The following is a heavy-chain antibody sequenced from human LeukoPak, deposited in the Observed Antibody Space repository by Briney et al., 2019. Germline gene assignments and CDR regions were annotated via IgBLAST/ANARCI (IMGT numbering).Heavy chain of an antibody. CDR3: ANEVPHFDY. CDR2: ISGSGAYT. V-gene: IGHV3-23*01. D-gene: IGHD2-2*01. Sequence: GGSLRLSCAASGFTFNNYAMSWVRQAPGKGLEWVSVISGSGAYTYYADSVKGRFTITRDNSKNTLYLQMNSLRAEDTAVYYCANEVPHFDYWGQGTLVTVSS. CDR1: GFTFNNYA. J-gene: IGHJ4*02.